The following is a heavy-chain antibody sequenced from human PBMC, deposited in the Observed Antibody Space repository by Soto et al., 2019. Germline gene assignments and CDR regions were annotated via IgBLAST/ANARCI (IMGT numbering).Heavy chain of an antibody. V-gene: IGHV3-9*01. D-gene: IGHD6-19*01. J-gene: IGHJ6*02. Sequence: GGSLRLSCAASGFMFDDYVMHWVRQAPGKGLEWVSGISWNSGTLGYADSVKGRFTISRDNAKNSLYLQMNSLRAEDTAFYYCAKDMLAQPRIVVPGRDYYYGMDVWGQGTPVTVSS. CDR1: GFMFDDYV. CDR2: ISWNSGTL. CDR3: AKDMLAQPRIVVPGRDYYYGMDV.